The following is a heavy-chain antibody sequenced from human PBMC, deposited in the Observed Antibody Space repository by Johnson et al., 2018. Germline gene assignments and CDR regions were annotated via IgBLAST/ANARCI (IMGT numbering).Heavy chain of an antibody. D-gene: IGHD3-22*01. V-gene: IGHV3-30*18. Sequence: QVQLVQSGGGVVQPGRSLSLSCAASGFTFSSYRMHWVRQAPGKGLAWVAVISYDGSNKYYADSVKGRFIISRDNSKNPLYLQMNSRRAEDTAVYYCAKEPERNYDDPWRGALDIWGQGTMVTVSS. CDR2: ISYDGSNK. CDR3: AKEPERNYDDPWRGALDI. J-gene: IGHJ3*02. CDR1: GFTFSSYR.